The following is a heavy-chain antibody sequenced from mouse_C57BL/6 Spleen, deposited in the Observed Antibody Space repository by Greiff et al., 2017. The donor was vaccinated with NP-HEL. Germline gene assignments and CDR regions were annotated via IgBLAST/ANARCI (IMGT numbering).Heavy chain of an antibody. J-gene: IGHJ4*01. CDR2: INPNNGGT. D-gene: IGHD1-1*02. Sequence: LVKPGASVKMSCKASGYTFTDYNMHWVKQSHGKSLEWIGYINPNNGGTSYNQKFKGKATLTVNKSSSTAYMELRSLTSEDSAVYYCAREGDYVYYAMDYWGQGTSVTVSS. V-gene: IGHV1-22*01. CDR1: GYTFTDYN. CDR3: AREGDYVYYAMDY.